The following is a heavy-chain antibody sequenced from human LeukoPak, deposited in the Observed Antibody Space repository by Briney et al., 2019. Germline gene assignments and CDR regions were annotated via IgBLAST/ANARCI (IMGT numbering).Heavy chain of an antibody. CDR3: AKAPRFGDHATEYYYYMHV. CDR2: ISGSGGST. D-gene: IGHD3-16*01. V-gene: IGHV3-23*01. CDR1: GFTFSDYY. Sequence: GGSLRLSCAAPGFTFSDYYMSWIRQAPGKGLEWVSAISGSGGSTYYADSVKGRFTISRDNSKNTLYLQMNSLRVEDTAVYYCAKAPRFGDHATEYYYYMHVWGKGTTVTVSS. J-gene: IGHJ6*03.